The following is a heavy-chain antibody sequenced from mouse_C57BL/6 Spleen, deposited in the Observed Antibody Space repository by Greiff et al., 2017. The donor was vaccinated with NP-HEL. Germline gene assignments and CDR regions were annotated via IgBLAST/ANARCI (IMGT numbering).Heavy chain of an antibody. CDR3: ARSEDGNSPFAY. D-gene: IGHD2-1*01. J-gene: IGHJ2*01. V-gene: IGHV1-81*01. CDR1: GYTFTSYG. CDR2: IYPRSGNT. Sequence: VKLMESGAELARPGASVKLSCKASGYTFTSYGISWVKQRTGQGLEWIGEIYPRSGNTYYNEKFKGKATLTADKSSSTAYMELRSLTSEDSAVYFCARSEDGNSPFAYWGQGTTLTVSS.